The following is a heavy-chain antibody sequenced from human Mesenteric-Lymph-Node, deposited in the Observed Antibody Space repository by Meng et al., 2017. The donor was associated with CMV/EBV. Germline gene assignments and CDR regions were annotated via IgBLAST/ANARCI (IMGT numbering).Heavy chain of an antibody. CDR3: ARAYSSSWYGYWYFDL. J-gene: IGHJ2*01. CDR1: GSISSGGYY. CDR2: IYYSGST. D-gene: IGHD6-13*01. V-gene: IGHV4-31*02. Sequence: GSISSGGYYWSCIRQHPGKGLEWIGYIYYSGSTYYNPSLKSRVTISVDTSKNQFSLKLSSVTAADTAVYYCARAYSSSWYGYWYFDLWGRGTLVTVSS.